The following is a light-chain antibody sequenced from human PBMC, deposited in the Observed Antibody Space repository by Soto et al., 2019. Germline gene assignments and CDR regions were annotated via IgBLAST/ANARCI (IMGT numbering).Light chain of an antibody. V-gene: IGKV3-15*01. CDR2: GAS. CDR1: QSISGT. CDR3: QQYNNWPWT. Sequence: EILMTRSPATLSVSPGGRATLSCRASQSISGTLAWYQQKPGQAPRLLIHGASTRAPGFPARFSGSGSGTDFTLTISSLQSEDFAVYYCQQYNNWPWTFGQGTKVDIK. J-gene: IGKJ1*01.